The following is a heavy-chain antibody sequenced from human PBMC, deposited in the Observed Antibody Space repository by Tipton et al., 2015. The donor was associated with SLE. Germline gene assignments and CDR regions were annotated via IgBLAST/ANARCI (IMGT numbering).Heavy chain of an antibody. CDR1: GGSIRSHY. D-gene: IGHD5-24*01. V-gene: IGHV4-59*11. Sequence: TLSLTCTVSGGSIRSHYWTWIRQPPGKGLEWIGYFYYSGNTKYNPSLKSRVTISGDTSRNQLSLKLSSVTAADTAVYYCARRDGDKTGGYYFDHWGQGILVTVSS. CDR3: ARRDGDKTGGYYFDH. CDR2: FYYSGNT. J-gene: IGHJ4*02.